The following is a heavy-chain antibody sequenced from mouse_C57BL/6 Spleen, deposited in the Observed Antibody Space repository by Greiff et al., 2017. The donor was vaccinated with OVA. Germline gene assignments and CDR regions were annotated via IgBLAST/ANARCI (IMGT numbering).Heavy chain of an antibody. CDR2: IDPENGDT. CDR3: TTSGKGAMDY. J-gene: IGHJ4*01. Sequence: EVQRVESGAELVRPGASVKLSCTASGFNIKDDYMHWVKQRPEQGLEWIGWIDPENGDTEYASKFQGKATITADTSSNTAYLQLSSLTSEDTAVYYCTTSGKGAMDYWGQGTSVTVSS. CDR1: GFNIKDDY. V-gene: IGHV14-4*01. D-gene: IGHD4-1*01.